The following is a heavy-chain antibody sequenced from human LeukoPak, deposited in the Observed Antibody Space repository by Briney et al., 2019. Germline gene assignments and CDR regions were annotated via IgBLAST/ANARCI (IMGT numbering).Heavy chain of an antibody. CDR3: ARPHSSGWRDAFDI. J-gene: IGHJ3*02. CDR2: IYPGDSDT. D-gene: IGHD6-19*01. V-gene: IGHV5-51*01. CDR1: GYSLTSYR. Sequence: PGESLKISCKGSGYSLTSYRIGWVRQMPGKGLERMGIIYPGDSDTRYSPSFQGQVTISADKSISTAYLQWSSLKASDTAMYYCARPHSSGWRDAFDIWGQGTMVTVSS.